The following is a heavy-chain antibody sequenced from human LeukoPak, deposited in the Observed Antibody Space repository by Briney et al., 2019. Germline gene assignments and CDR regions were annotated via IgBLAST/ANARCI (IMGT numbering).Heavy chain of an antibody. Sequence: SETLSLTCTVSGGSISSGGYYWSWIRQHPGKGLGWIGYIYYSGSTYYNPSLKSRVTISVDTSRNQFSLKLSSVTAADTAVYYCARVSGRYYYDSSGYYYFDYWGQGTLVTVSS. CDR3: ARVSGRYYYDSSGYYYFDY. V-gene: IGHV4-31*03. D-gene: IGHD3-22*01. CDR1: GGSISSGGYY. CDR2: IYYSGST. J-gene: IGHJ4*02.